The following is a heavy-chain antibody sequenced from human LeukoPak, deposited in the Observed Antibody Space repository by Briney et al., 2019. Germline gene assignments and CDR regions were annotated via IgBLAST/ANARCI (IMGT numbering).Heavy chain of an antibody. CDR3: AREHSGGGNYYDSSGYYRSFDY. CDR2: ISSSRSYI. D-gene: IGHD3-22*01. CDR1: GFTFSSYG. V-gene: IGHV3-21*01. Sequence: PGGSLRLSCAPSGFTFSSYGMNWVRQAPGKGLEWVSYISSSRSYIYYADSVKGRFTISRDNAKNSLYLQMSSLRVEDTAVYYCAREHSGGGNYYDSSGYYRSFDYWGQGTPVTVSS. J-gene: IGHJ4*02.